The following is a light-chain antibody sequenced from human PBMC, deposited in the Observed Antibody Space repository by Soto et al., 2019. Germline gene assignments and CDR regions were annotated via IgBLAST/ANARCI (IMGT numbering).Light chain of an antibody. CDR1: QSVSNY. CDR2: DAS. V-gene: IGKV3-11*02. Sequence: ETVLTQSPATLSMSPGERANLSCRASQSVSNYLAWYQQKPGQAPRLLIYDASNRATGIPARFSGSRSGRDFTLISSSLEHEDFAVYYWQQRSTWPGTFGQGTKLEIK. J-gene: IGKJ2*01. CDR3: QQRSTWPGT.